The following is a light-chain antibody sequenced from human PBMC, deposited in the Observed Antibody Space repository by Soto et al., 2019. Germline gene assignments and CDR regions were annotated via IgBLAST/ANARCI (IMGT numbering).Light chain of an antibody. V-gene: IGKV3-15*01. Sequence: EILMTQSPATLSVSPGERVTLSCRASQSVRDNLAWYQQKPGQAPGLLIYGASTRATGIPASFSGSGSGAEFTLTISSLQSEDFAVYYCQQYNSWPLTFGQGTRLEI. CDR2: GAS. J-gene: IGKJ5*01. CDR1: QSVRDN. CDR3: QQYNSWPLT.